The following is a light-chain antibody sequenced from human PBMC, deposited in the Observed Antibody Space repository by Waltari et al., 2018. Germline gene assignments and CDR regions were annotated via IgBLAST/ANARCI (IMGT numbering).Light chain of an antibody. J-gene: IGLJ2*01. CDR2: ANN. CDR3: QSYDNNPNGRI. CDR1: RFNLGAGYD. Sequence: QSVLTQPPSVSGAPGQTITISCTGSRFNLGAGYDVHWYQQLPRRAPRLLIYANNKRPSGFPDRFAGSQSCTSASLAITGLQTEDEADYYCQSYDNNPNGRIFGGGTRLTVL. V-gene: IGLV1-40*01.